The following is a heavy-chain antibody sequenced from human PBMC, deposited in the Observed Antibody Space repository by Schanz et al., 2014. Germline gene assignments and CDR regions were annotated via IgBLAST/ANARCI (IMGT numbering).Heavy chain of an antibody. CDR1: GFNFSSYS. Sequence: EVKMVESGGGLVKPGGSLRLSCAASGFNFSSYSLNWVRQAPGKGLEWVSSISYGTSYIYYAESVKGRFTISRDNAKNSLFLHMNSLRAEDTAVYYCVRDILHRVYDSGSPWGQGTLVTVSS. J-gene: IGHJ5*02. CDR2: ISYGTSYI. D-gene: IGHD3-10*01. V-gene: IGHV3-21*01. CDR3: VRDILHRVYDSGSP.